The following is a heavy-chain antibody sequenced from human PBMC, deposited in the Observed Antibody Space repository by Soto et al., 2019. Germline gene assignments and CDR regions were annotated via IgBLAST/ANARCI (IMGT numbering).Heavy chain of an antibody. CDR2: IWYDGGNK. V-gene: IGHV3-33*01. D-gene: IGHD4-4*01. CDR3: ARSLLDYSLPFFQYGIDV. J-gene: IGHJ6*02. Sequence: QEKLVESGGGVVQPGKSLRLSCEASRFTFSSYAMNWVRQAPGRGLEWVALIWYDGGNKYYADSVKGRFSISRDNSRNTLYLHMNSLRAEDTAVYYCARSLLDYSLPFFQYGIDVWGQGTRVIVSS. CDR1: RFTFSSYA.